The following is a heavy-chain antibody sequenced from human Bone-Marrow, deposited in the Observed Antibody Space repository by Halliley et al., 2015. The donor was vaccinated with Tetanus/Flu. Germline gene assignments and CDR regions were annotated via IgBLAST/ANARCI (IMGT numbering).Heavy chain of an antibody. Sequence: SLRLSCAASGFTFSFYNMHWVRQPPGKGLEWASSISSTSEYIYYPDSVKGRFTVSRDNAKNSLFLQMNSLRAEDTALYYCARVRSGYDAFDLWGQGTMVTVSS. CDR3: ARVRSGYDAFDL. D-gene: IGHD3-10*01. CDR2: ISSTSEYI. V-gene: IGHV3-21*01. J-gene: IGHJ3*01. CDR1: GFTFSFYN.